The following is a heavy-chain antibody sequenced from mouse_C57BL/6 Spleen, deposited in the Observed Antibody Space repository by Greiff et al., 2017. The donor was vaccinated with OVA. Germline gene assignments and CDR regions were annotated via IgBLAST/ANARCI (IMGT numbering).Heavy chain of an antibody. Sequence: VQLQQPGAELVRPGSSVKLSCKASGYTFTSYWMHWVKQRPIQGLEWIGNIDPSDSETHYNQKFKGKATLTVDKSSSTAYMQLSSLTSEDSAVYYCARRGITTVVAPYYYAMDYWGQGTSVTVSS. CDR2: IDPSDSET. V-gene: IGHV1-52*01. D-gene: IGHD1-1*01. CDR3: ARRGITTVVAPYYYAMDY. J-gene: IGHJ4*01. CDR1: GYTFTSYW.